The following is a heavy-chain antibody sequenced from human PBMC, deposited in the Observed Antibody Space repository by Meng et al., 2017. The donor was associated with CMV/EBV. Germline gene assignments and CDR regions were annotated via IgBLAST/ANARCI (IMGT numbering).Heavy chain of an antibody. CDR2: INHSGST. V-gene: IGHV4-34*01. Sequence: YGGSCNGYDWSWLRQPPGKGVEWCGEINHSGSTNSNTSHKSRVTISVDTSKNQFSLKRSSVTAADTAVCYCARGGSSSSYYNWFDPWGQGTLVTVSS. J-gene: IGHJ5*02. D-gene: IGHD6-13*01. CDR3: ARGGSSSSYYNWFDP. CDR1: GGSCNGYD.